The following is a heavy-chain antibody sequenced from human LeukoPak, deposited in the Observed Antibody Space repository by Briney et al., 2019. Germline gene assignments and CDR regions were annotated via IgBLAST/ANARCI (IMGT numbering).Heavy chain of an antibody. CDR2: IYYSGST. CDR3: ARGGVNYKIAGP. V-gene: IGHV4-39*07. CDR1: GGSISSSNSF. D-gene: IGHD3-10*01. Sequence: SETLSLTCTVSGGSISSSNSFWGWIRQPPGKGLEWIGSIYYSGSTYYNPSLKSRVTISVHTSKNQFSLKLSSVPAADTAVYYCARGGVNYKIAGPWGQGALVTVSS. J-gene: IGHJ5*02.